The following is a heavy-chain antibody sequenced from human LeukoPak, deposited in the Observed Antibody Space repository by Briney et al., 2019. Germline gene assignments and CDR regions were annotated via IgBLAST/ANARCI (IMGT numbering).Heavy chain of an antibody. V-gene: IGHV4-30-2*01. CDR2: IYYSGST. CDR3: ARSGPASDDAFDI. J-gene: IGHJ3*02. D-gene: IGHD2-15*01. Sequence: PSETLSLTCAVSGGSVSSGGYSWNWIRQPPGKGLEWIGYIYYSGSTHYNPSLKSRVTMSLVRSKNQFSLKVSSVTAADTAIYYCARSGPASDDAFDIWGQGTVVTVSS. CDR1: GGSVSSGGYS.